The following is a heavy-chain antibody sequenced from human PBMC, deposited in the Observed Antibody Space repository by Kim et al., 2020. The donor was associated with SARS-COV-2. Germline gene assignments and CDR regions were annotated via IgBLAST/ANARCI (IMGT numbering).Heavy chain of an antibody. J-gene: IGHJ4*02. V-gene: IGHV3-30*18. Sequence: GGSLRLSCAASGFTFSSYGMHWVRQAPGKGLEWVAVISYDGSNKNYADSVKGRFTISRDNSKNTLYLQMNSLRAEDTAVYYCSKGSGYDYHFDYWGQGTL. CDR3: SKGSGYDYHFDY. CDR1: GFTFSSYG. CDR2: ISYDGSNK. D-gene: IGHD5-12*01.